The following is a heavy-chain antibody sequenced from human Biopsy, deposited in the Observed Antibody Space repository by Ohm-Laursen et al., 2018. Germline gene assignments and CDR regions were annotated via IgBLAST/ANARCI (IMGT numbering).Heavy chain of an antibody. J-gene: IGHJ5*02. D-gene: IGHD2/OR15-2a*01. CDR2: MNPISGNT. CDR3: ARAVRYRLLSDP. Sequence: ASVKVSCKASGYTFTTYYIHWVRQATGQGPEWMGWMNPISGNTGYAHKFRGRVTMTSDSSIGTAYLEVSSLTFEDTAVYYCARAVRYRLLSDPWGQGTLVTVSS. V-gene: IGHV1-8*01. CDR1: GYTFTTYY.